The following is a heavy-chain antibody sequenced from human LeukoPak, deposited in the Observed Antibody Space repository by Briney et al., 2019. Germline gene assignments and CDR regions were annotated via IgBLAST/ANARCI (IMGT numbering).Heavy chain of an antibody. V-gene: IGHV3-74*01. CDR1: GFTFSSDW. D-gene: IGHD3-9*01. Sequence: GGSLRLSCAASGFTFSSDWMHWVRQAPGKGLVWVSRINRDGRSTTYADSVKGRFTISRDNARNTLYLQMNSLRAEDTAVYYCARHPYDILTGPSFDYWGQGTLVTVSS. CDR3: ARHPYDILTGPSFDY. J-gene: IGHJ4*02. CDR2: INRDGRST.